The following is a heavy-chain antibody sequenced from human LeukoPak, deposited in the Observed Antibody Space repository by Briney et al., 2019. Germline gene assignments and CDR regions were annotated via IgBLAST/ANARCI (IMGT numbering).Heavy chain of an antibody. J-gene: IGHJ4*02. CDR2: ISSSSSHI. Sequence: KSGGSLRLSCAASGFTFSSYSMNWVRQAPGKGLEWVSSISSSSSHIYYADSVKGRFTISRDNAKNSLYLQMNSLRAEDTAVYYCARLLYCSGGSCYSRYFDYWGQGTLVTVSS. CDR3: ARLLYCSGGSCYSRYFDY. CDR1: GFTFSSYS. V-gene: IGHV3-21*01. D-gene: IGHD2-15*01.